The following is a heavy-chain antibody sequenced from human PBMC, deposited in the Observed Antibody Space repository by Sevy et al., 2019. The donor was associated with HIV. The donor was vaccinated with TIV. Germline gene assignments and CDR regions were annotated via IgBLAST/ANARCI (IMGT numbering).Heavy chain of an antibody. D-gene: IGHD1-26*01. V-gene: IGHV3-48*02. CDR2: ITGSSNTI. J-gene: IGHJ4*02. CDR3: ARDTGTWEYYFDS. CDR1: GFTFSRHS. Sequence: GGSLRLSCVASGFTFSRHSMIWVRQAPGKGLEWISFITGSSNTIYYAGSVKGRFTISRDNAKNSLYLQMNSLRHEDTAVYYCARDTGTWEYYFDSWGQGTLVTVSS.